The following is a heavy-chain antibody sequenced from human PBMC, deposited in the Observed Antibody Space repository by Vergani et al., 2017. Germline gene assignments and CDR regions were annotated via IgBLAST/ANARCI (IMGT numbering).Heavy chain of an antibody. CDR1: GGTFSSYA. CDR2: IIPIFGTA. D-gene: IGHD3-22*01. J-gene: IGHJ6*02. Sequence: QVQLVQSGAEVKKPGSSVKVSCKASGGTFSSYAISWVRQAPGQGLEWMGGIIPIFGTANYAQKFPGRVTITADESTSTAYMELSSLRSEDTAVYYCARVPPPIYDSSGYYATLYGMDVWGQGTTVTVSS. V-gene: IGHV1-69*01. CDR3: ARVPPPIYDSSGYYATLYGMDV.